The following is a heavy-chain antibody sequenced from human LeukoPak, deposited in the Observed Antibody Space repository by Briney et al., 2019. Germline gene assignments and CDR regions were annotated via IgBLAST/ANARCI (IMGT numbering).Heavy chain of an antibody. J-gene: IGHJ6*02. CDR1: GGSISNDY. D-gene: IGHD4-23*01. CDR2: IYYSGST. CDR3: ARDDYGGLYGMDV. V-gene: IGHV4-59*01. Sequence: SETLSLTCTVSGGSISNDYWSWIRQPPGKGLEWIGYIYYSGSTNYNPSLKSRVTISVDTSKNQFSLKLSSVTAADTAVYYCARDDYGGLYGMDVWGQGITVTVSS.